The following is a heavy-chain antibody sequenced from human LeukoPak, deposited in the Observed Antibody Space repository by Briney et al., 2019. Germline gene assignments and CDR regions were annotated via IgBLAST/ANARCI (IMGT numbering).Heavy chain of an antibody. Sequence: GGSLRLSCAASGFTVSSNYMSWVRQAPGKGLEWVSVIYSGGSTYYADSVKGRFTISRDNSKNTLYLQMNSLRAGDTAVYYCTSARFDSSGYDYWGQGTLVTVSS. CDR2: IYSGGST. CDR3: TSARFDSSGYDY. CDR1: GFTVSSNY. D-gene: IGHD3-22*01. V-gene: IGHV3-53*01. J-gene: IGHJ4*02.